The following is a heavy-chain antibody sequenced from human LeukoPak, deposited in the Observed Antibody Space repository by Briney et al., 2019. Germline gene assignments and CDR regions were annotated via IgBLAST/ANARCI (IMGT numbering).Heavy chain of an antibody. CDR1: GGSISSYY. Sequence: SETLSLTCTVSGGSISSYYWSWIRQPPGKGLEWIGYIYYSGSTNYNPSLKSRVTISVDTSKNQFSLKLSSVTAADTAVYYCARLDSNSWYSLPDYWGQGTLVTVSS. V-gene: IGHV4-59*08. D-gene: IGHD6-13*01. CDR2: IYYSGST. CDR3: ARLDSNSWYSLPDY. J-gene: IGHJ4*02.